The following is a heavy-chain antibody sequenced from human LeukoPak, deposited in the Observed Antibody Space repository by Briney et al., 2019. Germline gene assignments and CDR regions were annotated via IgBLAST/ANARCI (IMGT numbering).Heavy chain of an antibody. V-gene: IGHV1-46*01. CDR2: INPSGGTT. CDR1: GYTFPSYS. CDR3: ARGILWFGDDV. Sequence: ASVKVSCKASGYTFPSYSIHWVRQAPGQGLEWMGIINPSGGTTTYTQKFQGRVTMTRNTSISTAYMELSSLRSEDTAVYYCARGILWFGDDVWGKGTTVTISS. D-gene: IGHD3-10*01. J-gene: IGHJ6*04.